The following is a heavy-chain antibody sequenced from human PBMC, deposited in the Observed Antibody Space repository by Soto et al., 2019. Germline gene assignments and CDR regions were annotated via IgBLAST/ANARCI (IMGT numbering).Heavy chain of an antibody. D-gene: IGHD6-13*01. V-gene: IGHV4-34*01. CDR2: INHSGST. CDR3: ARGPLAIVVYSSSWYPRTYYFDY. J-gene: IGHJ4*02. CDR1: GGSFSGYY. Sequence: PSETLSLTCAVYGGSFSGYYWSWIRQPPGKGLEWIGEINHSGSTNYNPSLKSRVTISVDTSKNQFSLKLSSVTAADTAVYYCARGPLAIVVYSSSWYPRTYYFDYSGQGTLVTVSS.